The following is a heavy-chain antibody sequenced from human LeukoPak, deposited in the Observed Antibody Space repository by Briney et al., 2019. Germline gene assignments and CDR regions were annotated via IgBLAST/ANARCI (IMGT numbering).Heavy chain of an antibody. CDR3: AKDLGSSPPGDF. D-gene: IGHD6-6*01. CDR2: MSVSGDRT. Sequence: GGSLRLSCAASGVTLSAYAMSWVRQAPGKGLEWVSSMSVSGDRTYYVDSVKGRFTISRDSSKNMLYLQMNSLRVEDTAVYFCAKDLGSSPPGDFWGQGTLVTVSS. CDR1: GVTLSAYA. J-gene: IGHJ4*02. V-gene: IGHV3-23*01.